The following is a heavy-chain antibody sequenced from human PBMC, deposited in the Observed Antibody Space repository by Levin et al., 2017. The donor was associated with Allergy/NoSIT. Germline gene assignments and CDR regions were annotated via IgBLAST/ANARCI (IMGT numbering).Heavy chain of an antibody. CDR1: GFTVSSNY. CDR3: ATRRGYSYGYAY. Sequence: ASVKVSCAASGFTVSSNYMSWVRQAPGKGLEWVSVINSGGSTYYSDSVKGRFTISRDNSNNTLHLQMNSLRAEDTAVYYCATRRGYSYGYAYWGQGTLVTVSS. J-gene: IGHJ4*02. D-gene: IGHD5-18*01. CDR2: INSGGST. V-gene: IGHV3-66*01.